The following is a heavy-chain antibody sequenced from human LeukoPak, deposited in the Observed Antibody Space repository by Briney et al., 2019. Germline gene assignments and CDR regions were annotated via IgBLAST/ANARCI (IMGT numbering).Heavy chain of an antibody. V-gene: IGHV1-69*06. CDR1: GGTFSSYA. Sequence: SVKVSCKASGGTFSSYAISWVRQAPRQGLEWMGRIIPIFGTANYAQKFQGRVTITADKSTSTAYMELSSLRSEDTAVYYCARGYCTNGVCYYFDYWGQGTLVTVSS. CDR3: ARGYCTNGVCYYFDY. D-gene: IGHD2-8*01. J-gene: IGHJ4*02. CDR2: IIPIFGTA.